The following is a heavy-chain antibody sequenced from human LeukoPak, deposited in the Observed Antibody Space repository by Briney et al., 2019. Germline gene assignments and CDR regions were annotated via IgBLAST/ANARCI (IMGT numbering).Heavy chain of an antibody. CDR3: AARPGEVAVPYDY. J-gene: IGHJ4*02. CDR2: ISRGGDVT. V-gene: IGHV3-23*01. CDR1: GFTFSTYA. D-gene: IGHD2-15*01. Sequence: GSLRLSCAASGFTFSTYAMTWVRQAPGKGLEWVSLISRGGDVTYYADSVKGRFTISRDSSKNTLYLQMHSLRAEDTAVYYCAARPGEVAVPYDYWGQGTLVTVSS.